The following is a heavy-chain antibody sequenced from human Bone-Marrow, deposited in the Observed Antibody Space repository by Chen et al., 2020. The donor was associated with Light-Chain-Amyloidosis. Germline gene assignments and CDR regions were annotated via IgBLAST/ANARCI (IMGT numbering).Heavy chain of an antibody. D-gene: IGHD3-9*01. CDR1: GFSFSTYW. V-gene: IGHV3-74*01. CDR3: ARTTLRYLDY. CDR2: TNSAGTST. Sequence: EVLLVESGGEVVQPGGSLRLSCTASGFSFSTYWMHWVRQSPGKGLVSVSRTNSAGTSTTYADCVKGRFTVSRDNTKNTMYLEMNSLRVEDTAVYYCARTTLRYLDYWGQGTLVTVSS. J-gene: IGHJ4*02.